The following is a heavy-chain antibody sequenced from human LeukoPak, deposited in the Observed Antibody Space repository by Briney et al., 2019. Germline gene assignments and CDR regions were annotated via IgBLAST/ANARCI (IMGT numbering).Heavy chain of an antibody. Sequence: ASVKVSCKASGYTFTGYYMHWVRQAPGQGLEWMGWINPNSGGTNYAQKFQGRVTMTRDTSISTAHMELSRLRSDDTAVYYCARVEGYCSSTSCYTVQEDYWGQGTLVTVSS. V-gene: IGHV1-2*02. D-gene: IGHD2-2*02. J-gene: IGHJ4*02. CDR2: INPNSGGT. CDR3: ARVEGYCSSTSCYTVQEDY. CDR1: GYTFTGYY.